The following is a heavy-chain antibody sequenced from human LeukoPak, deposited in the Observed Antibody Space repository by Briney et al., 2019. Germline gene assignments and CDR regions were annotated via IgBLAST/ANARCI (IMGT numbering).Heavy chain of an antibody. J-gene: IGHJ4*02. Sequence: GGSLRLSCAASGFTFSSYGMHWVRQAPGKGLEWVAVIWYDGSNKYYADSVKGRFAISRDNSKNTLYLQMNSLRAEDTAVYYCAKDQARNYYDSSGFDYWGQGTLVTVSS. V-gene: IGHV3-33*06. CDR3: AKDQARNYYDSSGFDY. CDR2: IWYDGSNK. CDR1: GFTFSSYG. D-gene: IGHD3-22*01.